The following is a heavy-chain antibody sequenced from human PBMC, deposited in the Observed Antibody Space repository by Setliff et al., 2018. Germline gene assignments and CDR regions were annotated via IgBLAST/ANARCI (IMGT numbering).Heavy chain of an antibody. CDR1: GFTFSSLW. CDR2: INQGGGAQ. J-gene: IGHJ4*02. Sequence: PGGSLRLSCAASGFTFSSLWMSWVRQAPGKGLEWVANINQGGGAQFYVDSVKGRFTISRDNAKNSLYLQMNSLRAEDTAVYYCARDGHNVYYFDYWGLGTLVTVSS. D-gene: IGHD1-1*01. V-gene: IGHV3-7*01. CDR3: ARDGHNVYYFDY.